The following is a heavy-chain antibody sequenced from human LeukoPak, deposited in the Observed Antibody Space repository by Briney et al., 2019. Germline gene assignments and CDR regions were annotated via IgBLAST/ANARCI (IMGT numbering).Heavy chain of an antibody. D-gene: IGHD2-2*01. J-gene: IGHJ6*03. Sequence: SVKVSCKASGGTFSSYAISWVRQAPGQGLEWMGGIIPIFGTANYAQKFQGRVTITTDESTSTAYMELSSLRSEDTAVYYCARGGVVPAATHYYYYMDVWSKGTTVTVSS. CDR3: ARGGVVPAATHYYYYMDV. V-gene: IGHV1-69*05. CDR2: IIPIFGTA. CDR1: GGTFSSYA.